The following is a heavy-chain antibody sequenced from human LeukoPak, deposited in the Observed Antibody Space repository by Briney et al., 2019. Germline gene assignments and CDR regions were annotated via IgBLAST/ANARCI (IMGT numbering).Heavy chain of an antibody. CDR3: ARGRLREPRALYYYMDV. CDR1: GVPFSDYY. CDR2: INHSGST. Sequence: PSETLSLTCEVYGVPFSDYYWSWIRQSPGKGLEWIGEINHSGSTNYNPSLKSRVTISVDISKNQFSLKVISVAAADTAVYYCARGRLREPRALYYYMDVWGEGTTV. V-gene: IGHV4-34*01. D-gene: IGHD1-26*01. J-gene: IGHJ6*03.